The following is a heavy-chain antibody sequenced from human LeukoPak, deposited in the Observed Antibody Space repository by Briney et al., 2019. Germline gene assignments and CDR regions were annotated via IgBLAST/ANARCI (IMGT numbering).Heavy chain of an antibody. CDR3: AKDRAMYSSSSFDY. D-gene: IGHD6-6*01. J-gene: IGHJ4*02. Sequence: GGSLRLSCAASGFTFSTYAMSWVRQAPGKGLEWVAFIRYDESNKYYADSVKGRFTISRDNSKNTLYLQMNSLRAEDTAVYYCAKDRAMYSSSSFDYWGQGTLVTVSS. CDR1: GFTFSTYA. V-gene: IGHV3-30*02. CDR2: IRYDESNK.